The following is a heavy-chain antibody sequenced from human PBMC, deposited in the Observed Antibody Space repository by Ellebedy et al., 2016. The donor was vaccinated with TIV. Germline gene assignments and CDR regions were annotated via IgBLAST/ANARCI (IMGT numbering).Heavy chain of an antibody. D-gene: IGHD6-13*01. CDR1: GFTFSSYA. V-gene: IGHV3-30-3*01. CDR3: ARPLFYSSSWYIPLGY. Sequence: PGGSLRLSCAASGFTFSSYAMHWVRQAPGKGLEWVAVISYDGSNKYYADSVKGRFTISRENSKNTLYLQMNSLRAEDTAVYYCARPLFYSSSWYIPLGYWGQGTLVTVSS. CDR2: ISYDGSNK. J-gene: IGHJ4*02.